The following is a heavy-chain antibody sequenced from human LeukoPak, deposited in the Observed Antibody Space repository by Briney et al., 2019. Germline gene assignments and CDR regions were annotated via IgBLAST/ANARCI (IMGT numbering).Heavy chain of an antibody. CDR3: ARVRLTGNLGRGFFDC. J-gene: IGHJ4*02. D-gene: IGHD3-9*01. Sequence: ASVKLSCKASGYTSSSYGISWLRQAPGQGLEWMACISPDEGNTDYAHYVQGRVIVTTDNSTNTPYLEMRSLRSDDTAVYYCARVRLTGNLGRGFFDCWGQGTLVTVSS. CDR1: GYTSSSYG. V-gene: IGHV1-18*01. CDR2: ISPDEGNT.